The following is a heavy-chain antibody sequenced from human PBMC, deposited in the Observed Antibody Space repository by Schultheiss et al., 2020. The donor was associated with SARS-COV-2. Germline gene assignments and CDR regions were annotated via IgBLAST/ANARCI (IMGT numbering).Heavy chain of an antibody. V-gene: IGHV3-53*01. CDR1: GFTVSSQY. J-gene: IGHJ4*02. CDR3: ARASPYFDY. CDR2: VYSGGDT. Sequence: GGSLRLSCAVSGFTVSSQYMSWLRQAPGKGLEWVSVVYSGGDTHYADSVKDRFTISSDTSKNTLYLQLNSLRAEDTAVYYCARASPYFDYWGQGALVTVSS.